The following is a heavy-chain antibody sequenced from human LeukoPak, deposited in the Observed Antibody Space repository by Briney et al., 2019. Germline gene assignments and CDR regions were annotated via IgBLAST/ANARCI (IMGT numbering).Heavy chain of an antibody. V-gene: IGHV4-59*08. CDR3: ASHSRWGNWFDP. D-gene: IGHD2-2*01. CDR1: GGSISSYY. Sequence: SETLSLTCTVSGGSISSYYWSWIRPPPGKGLEWIGYIYYSGSTNYNPSLKSRVTISVDTSKNQFSLKLSSVTAADTAVYYCASHSRWGNWFDPWGQGTLVTVSS. CDR2: IYYSGST. J-gene: IGHJ5*02.